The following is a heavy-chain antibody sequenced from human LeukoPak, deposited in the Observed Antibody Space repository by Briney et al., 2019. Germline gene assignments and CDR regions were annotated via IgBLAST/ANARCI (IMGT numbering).Heavy chain of an antibody. D-gene: IGHD2-21*01. CDR3: ARDRAYCGGDCYLPPAAFDY. V-gene: IGHV3-48*01. J-gene: IGHJ4*02. CDR1: GFTFSSYS. CDR2: ISSSSSTI. Sequence: GGSLRLSCAASGFTFSSYSMNWVRQAPGKGLEWVSYISSSSSTIYYADSVKGRFTISRDNAKNSLYLQMNSLRAEDTAVYYCARDRAYCGGDCYLPPAAFDYWGPGTLVTVSS.